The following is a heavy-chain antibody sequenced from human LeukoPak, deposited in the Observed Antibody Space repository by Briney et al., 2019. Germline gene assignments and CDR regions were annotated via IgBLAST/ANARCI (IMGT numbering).Heavy chain of an antibody. CDR2: ISGSGGRT. CDR1: GFTFSSYA. V-gene: IGHV3-23*01. CDR3: ARWEIRGTAHQLDY. Sequence: GGSLRLSCAASGFTFSSYAMSWVRQAPGKGLEWVSGISGSGGRTYYADSVKGRFTISRDNSKNTLYLQMNSLRAEDTAVYYCARWEIRGTAHQLDYWGQGTLVTVSS. J-gene: IGHJ4*02. D-gene: IGHD1-7*01.